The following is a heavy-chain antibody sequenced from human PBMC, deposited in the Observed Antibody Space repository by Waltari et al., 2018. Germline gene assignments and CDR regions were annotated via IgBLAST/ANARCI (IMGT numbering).Heavy chain of an antibody. CDR1: GGSISSRSYY. V-gene: IGHV4-39*01. D-gene: IGHD5-18*01. CDR3: ARLVKGTAMVNDAFDI. CDR2: IYYSGST. J-gene: IGHJ3*02. Sequence: QLQLQESGPGLVKPSETLSLTCTVSGGSISSRSYYWGWIRQPPGKGLEWIGSIYYSGSTYYNPSLKSRVTISVDTSKNQFSLKLSSVTAADTAVYYCARLVKGTAMVNDAFDIWGQGTMVTVSS.